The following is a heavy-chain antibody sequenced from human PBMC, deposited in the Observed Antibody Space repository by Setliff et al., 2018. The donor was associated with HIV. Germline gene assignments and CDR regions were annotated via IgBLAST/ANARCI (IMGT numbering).Heavy chain of an antibody. CDR2: IHTTGST. D-gene: IGHD6-19*01. V-gene: IGHV4-61*09. CDR3: ARQDSSA. Sequence: LSLTCTVSGRSISSGSYYWSWIRQPAGKGLEWIGQIHTTGSTNYNPSLKSRVTISVDTSKNQFSLKLSSVTVADTAVYYCARQDSSAWGKGTTVTVSS. J-gene: IGHJ6*04. CDR1: GRSISSGSYY.